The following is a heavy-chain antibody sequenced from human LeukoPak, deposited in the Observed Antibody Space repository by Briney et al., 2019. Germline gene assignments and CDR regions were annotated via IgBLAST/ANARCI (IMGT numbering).Heavy chain of an antibody. CDR3: ARGRGRYFDWSDFYYYGMDV. Sequence: GGSLRLSCAASGFTFSSYGMHWVRQAPGKGLEWVAVIWYDGSNKYYADSVKGRFTISRDNSKNTLYLQMNSLRAEDTAVYYCARGRGRYFDWSDFYYYGMDVWGQGTTVTVSS. CDR2: IWYDGSNK. V-gene: IGHV3-33*01. D-gene: IGHD3-9*01. CDR1: GFTFSSYG. J-gene: IGHJ6*02.